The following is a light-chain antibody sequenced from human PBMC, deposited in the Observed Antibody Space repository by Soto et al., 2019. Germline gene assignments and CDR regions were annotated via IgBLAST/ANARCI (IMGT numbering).Light chain of an antibody. V-gene: IGLV2-23*02. CDR3: CSYATPRL. CDR1: SSDVGSYDL. Sequence: QSALTQPASVSGSPGQSITISCTGTSSDVGSYDLVSWYQQHPDKAPKLLLFEVSKRPSWVSIRFSGSKSGNTASLTISGLQPEDEADYYCCSYATPRLFGGGTKLTVL. CDR2: EVS. J-gene: IGLJ2*01.